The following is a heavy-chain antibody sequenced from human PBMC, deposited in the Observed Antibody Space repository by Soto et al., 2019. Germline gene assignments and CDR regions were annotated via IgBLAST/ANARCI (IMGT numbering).Heavy chain of an antibody. J-gene: IGHJ4*02. CDR3: ARDGAAAMVTL. V-gene: IGHV3-33*01. CDR2: IWYDGSNK. CDR1: GFTFSSYG. D-gene: IGHD5-18*01. Sequence: QVQLVESGGGVVQPGRSLRLSCAASGFTFSSYGMHWVRQAPGKGLEWVAVIWYDGSNKYYADSVKGRFTISRDNSKNTLYLQMKSMRAEETAVDYWARDGAAAMVTLWGQGTLVTVSS.